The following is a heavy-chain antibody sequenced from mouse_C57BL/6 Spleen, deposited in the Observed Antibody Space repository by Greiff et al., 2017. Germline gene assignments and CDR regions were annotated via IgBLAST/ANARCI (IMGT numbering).Heavy chain of an antibody. CDR1: GYSFTGYY. J-gene: IGHJ2*01. D-gene: IGHD1-1*01. Sequence: EVQLQQSGPELVKPGASVKISCKASGYSFTGYYMNWVKQSPEKSLEWIGEINPSTGGTTYNQKFKAKATLTVDKSSSTAYMQLKSLTSEDSAVYYCAVYYYGSSYYYFDYWGQGTTLTVSS. CDR3: AVYYYGSSYYYFDY. V-gene: IGHV1-42*01. CDR2: INPSTGGT.